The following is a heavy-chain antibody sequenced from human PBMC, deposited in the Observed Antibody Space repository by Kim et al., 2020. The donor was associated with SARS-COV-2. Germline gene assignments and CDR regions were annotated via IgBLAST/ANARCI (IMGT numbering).Heavy chain of an antibody. CDR3: ARASAGAINKQFDY. CDR2: IYHSGST. D-gene: IGHD3-10*01. V-gene: IGHV4-4*02. Sequence: SETLSLTCAVSGGSISSSNWWSWVRQPPGKGLEWIGEIYHSGSTNYNPSLKSRVTISVDKSKNQFSLKLSSVTAADTAVYYCARASAGAINKQFDYWGQGTLVTVSS. CDR1: GGSISSSNW. J-gene: IGHJ4*02.